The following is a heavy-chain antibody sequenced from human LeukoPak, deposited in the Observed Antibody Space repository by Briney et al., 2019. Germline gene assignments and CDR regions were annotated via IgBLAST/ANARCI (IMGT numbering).Heavy chain of an antibody. J-gene: IGHJ4*02. CDR2: INHSGST. Sequence: SETLSLTCAVYGGSFSGYYWSWIRQPPGKGLEWIGEINHSGSTNYNPPLKSRVTISVDTSKNQFSLKLSSVTAADTAVYYCARGGNPRGDFDYWGQGTLVTVSS. D-gene: IGHD3-10*01. CDR3: ARGGNPRGDFDY. V-gene: IGHV4-34*01. CDR1: GGSFSGYY.